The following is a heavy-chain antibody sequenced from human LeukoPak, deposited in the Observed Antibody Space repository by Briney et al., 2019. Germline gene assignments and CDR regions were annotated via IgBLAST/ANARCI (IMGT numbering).Heavy chain of an antibody. CDR2: ISSLSGTI. J-gene: IGHJ4*02. CDR3: VRDQGGAVSY. Sequence: GGSLRLSCAASGFTFSSYSMNWVRQAPGKGLEWVSYISSLSGTIYYADSVKGRFIISRDNAKSSLFLLMNSLRPEDTAVYYCVRDQGGAVSYWGQGTLVTVSS. D-gene: IGHD3-16*01. CDR1: GFTFSSYS. V-gene: IGHV3-48*01.